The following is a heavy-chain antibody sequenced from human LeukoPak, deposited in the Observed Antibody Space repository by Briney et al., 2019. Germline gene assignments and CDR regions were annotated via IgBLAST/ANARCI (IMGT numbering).Heavy chain of an antibody. Sequence: ASVKVSCKASGYTFTSYDINWVRQATGQGLEWMGWMNPNSGNTGYAQKFQGRVTITRNTSISTAYMELSSLKTEDTAVYYCTTTKTTIDYWGQGTLVTVSS. V-gene: IGHV1-8*03. CDR1: GYTFTSYD. D-gene: IGHD1-14*01. CDR2: MNPNSGNT. J-gene: IGHJ4*02. CDR3: TTTKTTIDY.